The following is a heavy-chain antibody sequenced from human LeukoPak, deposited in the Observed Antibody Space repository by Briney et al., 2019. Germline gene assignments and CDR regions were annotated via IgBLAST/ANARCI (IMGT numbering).Heavy chain of an antibody. Sequence: GGSLRLSCVASGFTFSSYWMSWVRQAPGKGLEWVANIKQDGSEQYYVDSVKGRFTISRDNAENSLYLQMNSLRADDTAVYYCARVRQSWFDPWGQGTLVTVSS. J-gene: IGHJ5*02. CDR3: ARVRQSWFDP. V-gene: IGHV3-7*01. CDR2: IKQDGSEQ. CDR1: GFTFSSYW.